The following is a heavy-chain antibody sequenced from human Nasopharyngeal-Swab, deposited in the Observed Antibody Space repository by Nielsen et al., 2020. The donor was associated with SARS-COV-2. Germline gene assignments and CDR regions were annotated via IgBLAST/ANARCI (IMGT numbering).Heavy chain of an antibody. J-gene: IGHJ6*02. V-gene: IGHV4-59*13. Sequence: PGKGLEWSGYIYYSGSTNYNPSLKSRVTISVDTSKNQFSLKLSSVTAADTAVYYCARGVDCSGGSCYGEGYYYGMDVWGQGTTVTVSS. D-gene: IGHD2-15*01. CDR2: IYYSGST. CDR3: ARGVDCSGGSCYGEGYYYGMDV.